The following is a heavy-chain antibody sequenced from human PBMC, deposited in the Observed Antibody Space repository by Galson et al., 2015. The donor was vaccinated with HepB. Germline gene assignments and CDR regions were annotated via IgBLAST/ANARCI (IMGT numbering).Heavy chain of an antibody. Sequence: SLRLSCAASGLAFRKNGMHWVRQAPGKGLEWVAVISYDGSNKEYADSVKGRFIISRDNSKNTVYLQMNSLRTEDTAVYFCANEGHWLKAHFDYWGQGTRVIVSS. D-gene: IGHD6-19*01. CDR1: GLAFRKNG. CDR2: ISYDGSNK. J-gene: IGHJ4*02. V-gene: IGHV3-30*18. CDR3: ANEGHWLKAHFDY.